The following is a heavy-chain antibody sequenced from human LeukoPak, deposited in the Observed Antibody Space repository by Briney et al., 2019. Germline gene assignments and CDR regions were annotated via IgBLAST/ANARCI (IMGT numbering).Heavy chain of an antibody. J-gene: IGHJ6*02. CDR1: GYTFTGYY. D-gene: IGHD2-21*02. V-gene: IGHV1-2*02. CDR3: ARDLGRPKYCGGDCTPRGMDV. CDR2: INPNSGGT. Sequence: GASVTVSCKASGYTFTGYYMHWVRQAPGQGLEWMGWINPNSGGTNYAQKFQGRVTMTRDTSISTAYMELSRLRSDDTAVYYCARDLGRPKYCGGDCTPRGMDVWGQGTTVTVSS.